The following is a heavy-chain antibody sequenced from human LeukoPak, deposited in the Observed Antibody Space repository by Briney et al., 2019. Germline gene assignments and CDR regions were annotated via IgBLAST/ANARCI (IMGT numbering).Heavy chain of an antibody. J-gene: IGHJ4*02. Sequence: SETLSLTCTVSGDSFGGYYWTWIRQPPGKGLEWIGYIHTSGGTDYNPSLKSRVTMSVDTSKNQFSLKLTSVTAADTAVYFCARQAYSPSGSWTGFDFWGQETLASVSS. D-gene: IGHD3-10*01. V-gene: IGHV4-4*09. CDR3: ARQAYSPSGSWTGFDF. CDR2: IHTSGGT. CDR1: GDSFGGYY.